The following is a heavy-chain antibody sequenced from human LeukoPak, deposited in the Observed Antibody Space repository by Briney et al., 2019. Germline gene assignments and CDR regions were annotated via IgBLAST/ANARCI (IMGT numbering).Heavy chain of an antibody. J-gene: IGHJ4*02. D-gene: IGHD3-10*01. CDR1: GYTFTSYD. Sequence: SVKVSCKASGYTFTSYDINWVRQAPGQGLEWMGRIIPILDVANYAQKFQGRVTITADKSTNTAYMKLSSLRSEDTAVYFCARASSEETAFDYWGQGTLVTVSS. V-gene: IGHV1-69*04. CDR2: IIPILDVA. CDR3: ARASSEETAFDY.